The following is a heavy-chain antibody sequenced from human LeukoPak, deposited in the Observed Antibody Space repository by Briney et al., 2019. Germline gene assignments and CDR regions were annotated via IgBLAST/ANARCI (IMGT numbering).Heavy chain of an antibody. V-gene: IGHV3-21*01. J-gene: IGHJ3*02. CDR2: ISISSGYI. CDR3: ARDRREGYNWDAFDM. Sequence: PGGSLRLSCAASGFTFSTYSMNWVRQAPGRGLEWVSPISISSGYIAYADSLKGRFTVSRDNAKNSLFLQMSGLRAEDTAVYYCARDRREGYNWDAFDMWGQGTMVTVSS. CDR1: GFTFSTYS. D-gene: IGHD5-24*01.